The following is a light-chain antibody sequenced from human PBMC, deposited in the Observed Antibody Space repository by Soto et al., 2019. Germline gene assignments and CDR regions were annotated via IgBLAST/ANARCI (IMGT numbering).Light chain of an antibody. Sequence: EIVMAQSPATLSVSPGERATLSCRASQNIDGNLAWLQQKPGQAPGLLIYGASTRATGIPAKFSGIGSGTEFTPTISSVQTEDCAFYYCKLYNKWPYTFGQGTKLEIK. V-gene: IGKV3-15*01. CDR3: KLYNKWPYT. CDR2: GAS. CDR1: QNIDGN. J-gene: IGKJ2*01.